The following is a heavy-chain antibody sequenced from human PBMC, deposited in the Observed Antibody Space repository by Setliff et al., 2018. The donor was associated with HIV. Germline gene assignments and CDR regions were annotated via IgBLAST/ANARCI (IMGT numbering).Heavy chain of an antibody. J-gene: IGHJ6*03. D-gene: IGHD3-10*01. CDR1: GGSFSSSTYS. Sequence: SETLSLTCTVSGGSFSSSTYSWGWIRQPPGMGLEWIGSIHSSGTTDYNPSLKSRVAMSVDTARSQFSLKLSSVTAADTAVYYCARYGEFHYYYYYYMDVWGKGTTVTVSS. CDR3: ARYGEFHYYYYYYMDV. V-gene: IGHV4-39*01. CDR2: IHSSGTT.